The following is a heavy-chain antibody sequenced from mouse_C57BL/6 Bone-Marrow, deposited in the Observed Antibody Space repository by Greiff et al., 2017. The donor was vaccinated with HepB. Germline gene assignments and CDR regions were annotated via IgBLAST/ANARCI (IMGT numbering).Heavy chain of an antibody. Sequence: VQLQQSGPELVKPGASVKISCKASGYTFTDYYMNWVKQSHGKSLEWIGDINPNNGGTSYNQKFKGKATLTVDKSSSTAYMELRSLTSEDSTVYYCARGRHYSRYAMDDWGQGTSVTVSS. CDR2: INPNNGGT. CDR3: ARGRHYSRYAMDD. J-gene: IGHJ4*01. D-gene: IGHD2-12*01. CDR1: GYTFTDYY. V-gene: IGHV1-26*01.